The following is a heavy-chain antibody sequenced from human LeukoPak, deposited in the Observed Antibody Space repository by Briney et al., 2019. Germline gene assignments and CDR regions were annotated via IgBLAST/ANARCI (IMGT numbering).Heavy chain of an antibody. CDR1: GYSFVGYY. Sequence: ASVKVSCKASGYSFVGYYMYWVRQAPGQGLEWMGWINPDSGATKDVRKFQGRVTMTRDTSIDTAYMELSSLRSDDTAMYYCARDQGIVGSTGDAFDIWGQGTMVTVSS. CDR2: INPDSGAT. V-gene: IGHV1-2*02. CDR3: ARDQGIVGSTGDAFDI. D-gene: IGHD1-26*01. J-gene: IGHJ3*02.